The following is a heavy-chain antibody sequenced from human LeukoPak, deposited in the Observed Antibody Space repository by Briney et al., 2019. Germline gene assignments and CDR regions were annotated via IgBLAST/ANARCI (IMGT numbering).Heavy chain of an antibody. D-gene: IGHD2-2*03. J-gene: IGHJ5*02. V-gene: IGHV4-38-2*01. CDR2: IYHSGST. CDR1: GYSISSGYY. CDR3: ARGSGRMDIVVVPAATNWFDP. Sequence: SETLSLTCAVSGYSISSGYYWGWIRQPPGKGLEWIGSIYHSGSTYYNPSLKSRVTISVDTSKNQFSLKLSSVTAADTAVYYCARGSGRMDIVVVPAATNWFDPWGQGTPVTVSS.